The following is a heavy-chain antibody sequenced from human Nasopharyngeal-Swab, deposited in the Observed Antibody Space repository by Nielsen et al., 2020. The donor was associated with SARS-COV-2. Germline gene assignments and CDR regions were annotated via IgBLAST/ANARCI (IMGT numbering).Heavy chain of an antibody. D-gene: IGHD3-9*01. Sequence: GESLNISCAASGFTFSDYYMSWIRQAPGKGLEWVSYISSSGSTIYYADSVKGRFTISRDNAKNSLYLQMNSLRAEDTAVYYCARRGGYDILTGYRYYFDYWGQGTLVTVSS. CDR2: ISSSGSTI. CDR3: ARRGGYDILTGYRYYFDY. J-gene: IGHJ4*02. V-gene: IGHV3-11*04. CDR1: GFTFSDYY.